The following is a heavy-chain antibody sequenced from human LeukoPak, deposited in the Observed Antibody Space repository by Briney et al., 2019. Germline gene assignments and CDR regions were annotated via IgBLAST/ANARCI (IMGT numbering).Heavy chain of an antibody. CDR3: AKESQWLPSSGLDY. D-gene: IGHD6-19*01. CDR1: GFTVSSNY. J-gene: IGHJ4*02. V-gene: IGHV3-66*01. Sequence: PGGSLRLSCAASGFTVSSNYMSWVRQAPGKGLEWVSLIYSGGTTYYADSVKGRFTISRDNSKNTLYLQMNSLRAEDTAVYYCAKESQWLPSSGLDYWGQGTLVTVSS. CDR2: IYSGGTT.